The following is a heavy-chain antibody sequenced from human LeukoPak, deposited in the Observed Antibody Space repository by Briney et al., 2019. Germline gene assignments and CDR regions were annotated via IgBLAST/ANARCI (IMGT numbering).Heavy chain of an antibody. CDR3: ARHSYYGSGSNYNEDASDI. D-gene: IGHD3-10*01. V-gene: IGHV5-51*01. Sequence: PGESLKISCKGSGYSFTSYWIGWVRQMPGKGLEWMGIIYPGDSHTIYSPSFQGQVTISADKSISTAYLQWSSLKASDTAMYYCARHSYYGSGSNYNEDASDIWGQGTMVTVSS. CDR1: GYSFTSYW. CDR2: IYPGDSHT. J-gene: IGHJ3*02.